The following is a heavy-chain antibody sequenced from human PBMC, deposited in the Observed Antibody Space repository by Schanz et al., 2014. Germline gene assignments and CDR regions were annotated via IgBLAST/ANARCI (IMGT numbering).Heavy chain of an antibody. D-gene: IGHD4-4*01. V-gene: IGHV4-39*01. CDR3: ARRDNYLSAFDI. J-gene: IGHJ3*02. CDR2: IYYTGTT. CDR1: GFSFSNYA. Sequence: QLLESGGALVQPGGSLRLSCAASGFSFSNYALVWVRQPPGKGLEWIGNIYYTGTTYYNPSLKSRVSISVDTSKNQVPLKLPSVAAADTAVFYCARRDNYLSAFDIWGQGTMVTVSS.